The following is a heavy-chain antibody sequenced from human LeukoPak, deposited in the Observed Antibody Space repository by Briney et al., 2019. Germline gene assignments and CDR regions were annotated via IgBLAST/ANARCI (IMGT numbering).Heavy chain of an antibody. CDR1: GYSFNTYW. V-gene: IGHV5-51*01. CDR3: ARGNYGGYYYYYYMDV. Sequence: GESLKISCKGSGYSFNTYWIGWVRQMPGKGLEWMGIIYPGDSDTKYSPSFQGQVTISADKSISTAYLQWSSLKASDTAMYYCARGNYGGYYYYYYMDVWGKGTTVTISS. D-gene: IGHD4-23*01. J-gene: IGHJ6*03. CDR2: IYPGDSDT.